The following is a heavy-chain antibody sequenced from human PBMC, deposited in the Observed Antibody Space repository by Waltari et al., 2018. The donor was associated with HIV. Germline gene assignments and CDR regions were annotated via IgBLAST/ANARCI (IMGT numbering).Heavy chain of an antibody. CDR1: GFSVSRNY. D-gene: IGHD6-6*01. V-gene: IGHV3-53*01. CDR3: ARDRGSSPNDAFDI. J-gene: IGHJ3*02. CDR2: RYSGGST. Sequence: EVQLVESGGGLIQPGGSLRLSCAVSGFSVSRNYMRWVRQEPGKGLEWVAVRYSGGSTYYSDSAKGRFTISRDESKNTLYLQMNSLRAEDTAVYYCARDRGSSPNDAFDIWGQGTMVTVSS.